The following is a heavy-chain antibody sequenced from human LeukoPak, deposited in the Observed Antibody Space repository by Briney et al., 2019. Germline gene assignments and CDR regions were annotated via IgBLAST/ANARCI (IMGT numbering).Heavy chain of an antibody. J-gene: IGHJ3*02. V-gene: IGHV4-30-4*01. CDR2: IYYSGST. CDR3: ARLRYPYAFDI. D-gene: IGHD3-16*02. CDR1: GGSISSGDYY. Sequence: SETLSLTCTVSGGSISSGDYYWSWIRQPPGKGLEWIGYIYYSGSTYYNPSLKSRVTISVDRSKNQFSLKLSSVTAADTAVYYCARLRYPYAFDIWGQGTMVTVSS.